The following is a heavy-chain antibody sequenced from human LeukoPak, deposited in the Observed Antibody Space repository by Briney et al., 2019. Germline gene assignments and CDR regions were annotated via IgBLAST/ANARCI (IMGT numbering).Heavy chain of an antibody. D-gene: IGHD7-27*01. CDR3: ARDLTGEGVGAFDI. V-gene: IGHV3-7*01. CDR2: MKQDGSEK. Sequence: KPGGSLRLSCAASGFTFSRYWMTWVRQAPGKGPEWVTHMKQDGSEKYYVDSVKGRFTISRDNDKTSLYLQMSSLRAEDTAVYYCARDLTGEGVGAFDIWGQGTMVTVSS. CDR1: GFTFSRYW. J-gene: IGHJ3*02.